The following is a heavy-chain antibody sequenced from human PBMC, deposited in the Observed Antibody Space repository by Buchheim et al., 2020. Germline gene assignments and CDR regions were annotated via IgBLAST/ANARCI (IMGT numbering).Heavy chain of an antibody. CDR2: INPSGGST. CDR1: GYTFTSYY. CDR3: ARKGNSNLSWLSAYYYYGMDV. J-gene: IGHJ6*02. D-gene: IGHD4-11*01. Sequence: QVQLVQSGAEVKKPGASVKVSCKASGYTFTSYYMHWVRQAPGQGLEWMGIINPSGGSTSYAQKFQGRVPMTRDTSTSTVYMELSSLRSEDTAVYYCARKGNSNLSWLSAYYYYGMDVWGQGTT. V-gene: IGHV1-46*01.